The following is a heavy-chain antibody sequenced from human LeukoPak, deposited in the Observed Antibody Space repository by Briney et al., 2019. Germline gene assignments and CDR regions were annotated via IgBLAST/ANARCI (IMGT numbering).Heavy chain of an antibody. CDR1: GGSFSGYY. J-gene: IGHJ6*03. V-gene: IGHV4-34*01. D-gene: IGHD2-2*01. CDR3: ARASYCSSTSCYLRKTYYMDV. Sequence: SETLSLTCAVYGGSFSGYYWSWIRQPPGKGLEWIGEINHSGSTNYNPSLKSRVTISVDTSKNQFSLKLSSVTAADTAMYYCARASYCSSTSCYLRKTYYMDVWGKGTTVTVSS. CDR2: INHSGST.